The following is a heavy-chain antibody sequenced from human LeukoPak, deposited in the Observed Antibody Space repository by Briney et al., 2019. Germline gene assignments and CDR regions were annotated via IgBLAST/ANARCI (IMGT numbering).Heavy chain of an antibody. CDR3: AKEGGGNYNYYYYRDV. Sequence: GGSLRLSCAASGFTLSRYVMSWVRQAAGEGLEWVSAISGSGRSTYYADSVKGRFTISRDKSKHTLYLQRNSLIAQDTAGSYCAKEGGGNYNYYYYRDVWGKGTTVTVSS. D-gene: IGHD1-26*01. V-gene: IGHV3-23*01. CDR1: GFTLSRYV. J-gene: IGHJ6*03. CDR2: ISGSGRST.